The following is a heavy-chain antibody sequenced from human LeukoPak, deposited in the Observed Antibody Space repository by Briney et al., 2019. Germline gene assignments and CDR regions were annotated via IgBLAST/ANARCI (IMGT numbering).Heavy chain of an antibody. Sequence: GEALQVYCKIYGYTFTSYWIGWVRQTPGKGLECMGVIFPRNSDVRYSPSFQGQVTISADKSTNTAYLHWGSLKASDSAMYYCVRSLPGTLLRGYGMDVWGPGTTVTAS. CDR1: GYTFTSYW. V-gene: IGHV5-51*01. CDR3: VRSLPGTLLRGYGMDV. J-gene: IGHJ6*02. D-gene: IGHD3-10*01. CDR2: IFPRNSDV.